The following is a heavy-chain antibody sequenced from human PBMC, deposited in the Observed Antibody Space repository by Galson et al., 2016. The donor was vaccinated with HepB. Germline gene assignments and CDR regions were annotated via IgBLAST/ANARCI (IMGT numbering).Heavy chain of an antibody. CDR1: GFTVSSNY. J-gene: IGHJ4*02. Sequence: SLRLSCAASGFTVSSNYMSWVRQAPGKGLEWVSVIYSGGSRYYADSVMGRFTISGDTSKNTLSLQVDNLRVEDTAVYYCAKGGERGYSYGYLGSGLGYWGQGTRVTVSS. V-gene: IGHV3-53*01. CDR2: IYSGGSR. CDR3: AKGGERGYSYGYLGSGLGY. D-gene: IGHD5-18*01.